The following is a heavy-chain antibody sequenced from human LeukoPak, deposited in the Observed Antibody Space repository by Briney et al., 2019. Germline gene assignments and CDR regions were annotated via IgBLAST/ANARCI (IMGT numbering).Heavy chain of an antibody. CDR1: GSSFTTYG. CDR3: ARGYHFDNSGYPVSEYFQH. J-gene: IGHJ1*01. Sequence: VKVSCRASGSSFTTYGINWVRQAPGQGLEWMGWISTYTGDTKYVQKLQGRVSMTTDTSTSTAHMELRSLRFDDTAVYYCARGYHFDNSGYPVSEYFQHWGQGTLVTVSS. D-gene: IGHD3-22*01. V-gene: IGHV1-18*01. CDR2: ISTYTGDT.